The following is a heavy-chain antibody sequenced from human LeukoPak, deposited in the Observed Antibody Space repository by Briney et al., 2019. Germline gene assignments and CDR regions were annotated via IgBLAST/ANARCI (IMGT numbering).Heavy chain of an antibody. J-gene: IGHJ4*02. CDR2: INPNSGGT. D-gene: IGHD3-22*01. Sequence: GASLKVSCKASGYTFTGYYMHWVRQAPGQGLEWMGWINPNSGGTNYAQKFQGRVTMTRDTSISTAYMELSRLRSDDTAVYYCARAGGATMIVVVTRPLYFDYWGQGTLVTVSS. CDR3: ARAGGATMIVVVTRPLYFDY. CDR1: GYTFTGYY. V-gene: IGHV1-2*02.